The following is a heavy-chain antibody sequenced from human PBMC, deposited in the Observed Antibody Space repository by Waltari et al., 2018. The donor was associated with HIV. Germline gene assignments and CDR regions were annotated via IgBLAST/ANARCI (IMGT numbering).Heavy chain of an antibody. D-gene: IGHD6-6*01. J-gene: IGHJ6*02. Sequence: EVQLLESGGGLVQPGGSLRLSCAASGFTFSTNALRWVRQAPGKGLEWVSSISGSGSRTYYADSIEGRCTISRDNSKNTLYLQMNSLRAEDTAAYYCAKVPQYISSSIYYYGMDVWGQGTTVTVSS. CDR3: AKVPQYISSSIYYYGMDV. CDR2: ISGSGSRT. CDR1: GFTFSTNA. V-gene: IGHV3-23*01.